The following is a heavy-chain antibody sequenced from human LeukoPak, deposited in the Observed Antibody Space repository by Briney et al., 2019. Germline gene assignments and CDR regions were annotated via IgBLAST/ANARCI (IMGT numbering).Heavy chain of an antibody. CDR3: ARVVVVPAGRWFDP. J-gene: IGHJ5*02. V-gene: IGHV4-61*01. Sequence: SETLSLTCTVSGGSVSSGSYYWSWIRQPPGEGLEWIAYISYSGSTNYNPSLKSRVTISVDTSKNQFSLKLSSVTAADTAVYYCARVVVVPAGRWFDPWGQGTLVTVSS. CDR1: GGSVSSGSYY. D-gene: IGHD2-2*01. CDR2: ISYSGST.